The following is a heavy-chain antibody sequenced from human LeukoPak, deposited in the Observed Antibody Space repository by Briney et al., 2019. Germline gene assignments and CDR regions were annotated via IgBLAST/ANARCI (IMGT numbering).Heavy chain of an antibody. Sequence: GVSLRLSCAAYGFTFSSYSTNWVRQAPGKGLEWFSSIINSSSYIYYADSVKGRFTVSRDNGKNSLYLQMNSLRAEDTAVYYCARNYGSGSYLDYYYGMDVWGKGTTVSVPS. CDR1: GFTFSSYS. D-gene: IGHD3-10*01. CDR2: IINSSSYI. J-gene: IGHJ6*04. CDR3: ARNYGSGSYLDYYYGMDV. V-gene: IGHV3-21*06.